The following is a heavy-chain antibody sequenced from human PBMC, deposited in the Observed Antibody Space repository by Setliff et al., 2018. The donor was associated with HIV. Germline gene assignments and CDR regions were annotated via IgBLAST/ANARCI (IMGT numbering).Heavy chain of an antibody. Sequence: KTSETLSLTCTVSGGSISSGYYWGWIRQPPGKGLEWIGSIYHSGSTYYNPSLKSRLTISLDTSKNQLSLKLSSVTAADSAVYYCARDSVYYDGTLSYYYYMDVWGKGTAVTVSS. J-gene: IGHJ6*03. CDR2: IYHSGST. D-gene: IGHD3-22*01. CDR1: GGSISSGYY. CDR3: ARDSVYYDGTLSYYYYMDV. V-gene: IGHV4-38-2*02.